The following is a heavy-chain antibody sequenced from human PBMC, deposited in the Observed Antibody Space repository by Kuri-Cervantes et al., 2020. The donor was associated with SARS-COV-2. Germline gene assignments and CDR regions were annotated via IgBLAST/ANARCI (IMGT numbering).Heavy chain of an antibody. D-gene: IGHD5-12*01. CDR3: ARDHGGWDIVATLTTTIYYYYYMDV. J-gene: IGHJ6*03. V-gene: IGHV4-30-4*08. CDR1: GASISSVYYY. Sequence: TLSLTCTVSGASISSVYYYWSWIRQSPGKGLEWIGYIYYSGSTHYSPSLESRVTISIDRSNNQFSLKLSSVTAADTAVYYCARDHGGWDIVATLTTTIYYYYYMDVWGKGTTVTVSS. CDR2: IYYSGST.